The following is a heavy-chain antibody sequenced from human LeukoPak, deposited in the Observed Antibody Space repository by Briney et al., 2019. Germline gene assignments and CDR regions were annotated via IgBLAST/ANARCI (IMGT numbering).Heavy chain of an antibody. J-gene: IGHJ3*02. CDR2: IKYDGSEK. D-gene: IGHD3-10*01. CDR3: ARGVPGAFDI. Sequence: PGGSLRLSCAASGFTFSSYAMSWVRQAPGKGLEWVANIKYDGSEKYYVDSVKGRFTISRDNTKNSLYLQMNSLRAEDTAMYYCARGVPGAFDIGGQGTMVTVSS. CDR1: GFTFSSYA. V-gene: IGHV3-7*03.